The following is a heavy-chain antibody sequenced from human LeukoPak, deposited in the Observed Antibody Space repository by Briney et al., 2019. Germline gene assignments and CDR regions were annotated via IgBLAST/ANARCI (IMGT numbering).Heavy chain of an antibody. CDR1: GGTFSSYA. CDR3: ARAGYYGSGSPRYYYYGMDV. Sequence: SVKVSCKASGGTFSSYAISWVRQAPGQGLEWMGGIIPIFGTANYAQKFQGRVTITADKSTSTAYMELSSLRSEDTAVYYCARAGYYGSGSPRYYYYGMDVWGKGTTVTVSS. J-gene: IGHJ6*04. D-gene: IGHD3-10*01. CDR2: IIPIFGTA. V-gene: IGHV1-69*06.